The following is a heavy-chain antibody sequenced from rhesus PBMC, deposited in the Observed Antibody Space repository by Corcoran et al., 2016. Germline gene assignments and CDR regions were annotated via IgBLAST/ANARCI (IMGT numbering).Heavy chain of an antibody. CDR2: IRNKTYGETT. Sequence: VQLVDSGGGLVQPGGALRLACAAFGFTISDFPVDWVRQAPGKGLEWVVFIRNKTYGETTEYAASVKGKFTISRDNSKNTAYLQMSSLNTEDTAIYYCNRVTDGNTFDYWGQGVLVTVSS. V-gene: IGHV3-153*02. D-gene: IGHD4-35*01. CDR3: NRVTDGNTFDY. CDR1: GFTISDFP. J-gene: IGHJ4*01.